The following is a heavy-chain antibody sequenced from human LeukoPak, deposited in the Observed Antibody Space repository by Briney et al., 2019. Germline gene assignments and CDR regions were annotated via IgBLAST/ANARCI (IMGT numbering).Heavy chain of an antibody. CDR2: ISGSGGST. V-gene: IGHV3-23*01. D-gene: IGHD3/OR15-3a*01. CDR3: AKVWTAYSDDYFDY. CDR1: GFTFSSYG. Sequence: GGSLRLSCAASGFTFSSYGMSWVRQAPGKGLGCVSSISGSGGSTNHADSVKGRFTISRDNSKNTLYLQMNSLRAEDTAVYYCAKVWTAYSDDYFDYWGQGTLVTVSS. J-gene: IGHJ4*02.